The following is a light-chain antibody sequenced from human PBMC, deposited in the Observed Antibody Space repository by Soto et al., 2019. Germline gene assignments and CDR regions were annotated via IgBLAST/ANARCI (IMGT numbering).Light chain of an antibody. J-gene: IGKJ1*01. CDR1: QSINSW. CDR3: QPYNTYPRT. V-gene: IGKV1-5*01. CDR2: DAA. Sequence: IQLTQSPSSLSASVGDRVTITCRASQSINSWLAWYQQKTGKDHNLLIYDAASLESGVQSRFSGNGSGTEFTLKISSLQPDELATYYCQPYNTYPRTLGNGTKVDIK.